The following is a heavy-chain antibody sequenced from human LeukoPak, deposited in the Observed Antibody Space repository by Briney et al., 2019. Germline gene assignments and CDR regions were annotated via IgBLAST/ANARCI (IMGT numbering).Heavy chain of an antibody. Sequence: GGSLRLSCAASGFTFSSYAMSWVRQAPGKGLEWVSAISGSGGSTYYADSVKGRFTISRDSSKNTLYLQMNSLRAEDTAVYYCACDGVVTAALDYWGQGTLVTVSS. V-gene: IGHV3-23*01. D-gene: IGHD2-21*02. CDR2: ISGSGGST. CDR1: GFTFSSYA. CDR3: ACDGVVTAALDY. J-gene: IGHJ4*02.